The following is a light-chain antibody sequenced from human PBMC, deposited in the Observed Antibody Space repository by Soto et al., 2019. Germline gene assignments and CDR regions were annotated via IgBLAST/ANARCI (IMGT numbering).Light chain of an antibody. J-gene: IGKJ1*01. CDR3: QQYNNWPRT. CDR1: QSLSSN. CDR2: GAS. Sequence: EIVMTQSPATLPVSPGERVTLSCRASQSLSSNLASYHQKPGQAPRLLIYGASTRATGIPARFSGSESGTEFTLTISSLQSEDFAVYYCQQYNNWPRTFGQGTKVEIK. V-gene: IGKV3-15*01.